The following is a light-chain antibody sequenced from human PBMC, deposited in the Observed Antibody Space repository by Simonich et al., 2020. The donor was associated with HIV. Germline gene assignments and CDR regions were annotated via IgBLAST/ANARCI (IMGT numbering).Light chain of an antibody. Sequence: QSVLTQPPSVSGAPGQRVTISCTGSSSNIGAGYDVHWSQQLPRSAPKLLSYENFKRPAGVPDRFSASESGTSAYLAITGLQAEDEADYYCQSYDSSLSGWVFGGGTKVTVL. V-gene: IGLV1-40*01. CDR2: ENF. CDR1: SSNIGAGYD. CDR3: QSYDSSLSGWV. J-gene: IGLJ3*02.